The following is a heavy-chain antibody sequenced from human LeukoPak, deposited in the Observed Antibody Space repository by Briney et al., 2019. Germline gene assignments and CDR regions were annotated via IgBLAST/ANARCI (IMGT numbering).Heavy chain of an antibody. V-gene: IGHV3-66*01. CDR2: IYSGGST. J-gene: IGHJ4*02. Sequence: GGSLRLSCAASGLTVSSNYMSWVRQAPGKGLEWVSVIYSGGSTYYADSVKGRFTISRDNSKNTLYLQMNSLRAEDTAVYYCARAIYYYDSSGYPMPAYFDYWGQGTLVTVSS. D-gene: IGHD3-22*01. CDR1: GLTVSSNY. CDR3: ARAIYYYDSSGYPMPAYFDY.